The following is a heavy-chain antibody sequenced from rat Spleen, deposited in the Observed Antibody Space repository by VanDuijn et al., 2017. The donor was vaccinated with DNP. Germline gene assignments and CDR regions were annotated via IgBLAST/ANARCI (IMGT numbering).Heavy chain of an antibody. CDR2: INPGRGGT. V-gene: IGHV1-43*01. Sequence: QVQLQQSGAELAKPGSSVKISCKASGYTFTSYYIGWIKQTTGQGLEYIGYINPGRGGTNYNEKFKGKATLTVDTSSNTAFMQLSSLTPDDSAVYYCARRRLPYWYFDFWGPGTMVTVSS. D-gene: IGHD1-4*01. J-gene: IGHJ1*01. CDR1: GYTFTSYY. CDR3: ARRRLPYWYFDF.